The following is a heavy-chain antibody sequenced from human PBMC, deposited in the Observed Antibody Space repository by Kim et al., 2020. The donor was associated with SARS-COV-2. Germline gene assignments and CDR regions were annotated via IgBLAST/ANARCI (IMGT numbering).Heavy chain of an antibody. V-gene: IGHV3-30-3*01. CDR1: GFTFSSYA. CDR3: AREYSSGWWVPWFDP. D-gene: IGHD6-19*01. J-gene: IGHJ5*02. Sequence: GGSLRLSCAASGFTFSSYAMHWVRQAPGKGLEWVAVISYDGSNKYYADSVKGRFTISRDNSKNTLYLQMNSLRAEDTAVYYCAREYSSGWWVPWFDPWGQGTLVTVSS. CDR2: ISYDGSNK.